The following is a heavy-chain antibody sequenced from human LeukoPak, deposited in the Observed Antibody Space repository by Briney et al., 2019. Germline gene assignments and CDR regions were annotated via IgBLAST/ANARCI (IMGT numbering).Heavy chain of an antibody. CDR2: ISSSSVYT. CDR3: ARDRMGSSGWYRTFDY. Sequence: PGGSLRLSCAASGFTFSDYFMRWIRQAPGKGLEWVSYISSSSVYTNYADSVKGRFTISRDNAKNSLYLQMNSLRAEDTAVYYCARDRMGSSGWYRTFDYWGQGTLVTVSS. CDR1: GFTFSDYF. V-gene: IGHV3-11*06. J-gene: IGHJ4*02. D-gene: IGHD6-19*01.